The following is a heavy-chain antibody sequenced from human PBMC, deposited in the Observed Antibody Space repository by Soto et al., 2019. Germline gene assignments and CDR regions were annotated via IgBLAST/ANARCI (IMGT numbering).Heavy chain of an antibody. CDR1: GFTFSSYA. CDR2: ISYDGSNK. Sequence: PGGSLRLSCAASGFTFSSYAMHWVRQAPGKGLEWVAVISYDGSNKYYADSVKGRFTISRDNSKNTLYLQMNSLRAEDTAVYYCARGASMVRGKNQYYFDYWGQGTLVTVSS. V-gene: IGHV3-30-3*01. D-gene: IGHD3-10*01. J-gene: IGHJ4*02. CDR3: ARGASMVRGKNQYYFDY.